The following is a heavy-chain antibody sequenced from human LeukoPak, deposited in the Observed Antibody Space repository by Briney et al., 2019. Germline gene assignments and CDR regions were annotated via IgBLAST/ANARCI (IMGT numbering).Heavy chain of an antibody. CDR1: GFTFSSYT. CDR3: VKVQSQWLARLNLDY. CDR2: ISSNGGST. J-gene: IGHJ4*02. D-gene: IGHD6-19*01. V-gene: IGHV3-64D*09. Sequence: GGSLRLSCSASGFTFSSYTMHWVRQAPGKGLEYVSAISSNGGSTYYADSVKGRFTISRDNSKNTLYLQMSSLRAEDTAVYYCVKVQSQWLARLNLDYWGQGTLVTVSS.